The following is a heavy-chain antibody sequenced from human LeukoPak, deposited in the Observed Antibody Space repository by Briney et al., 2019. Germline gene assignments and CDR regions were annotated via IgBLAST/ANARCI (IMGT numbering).Heavy chain of an antibody. CDR3: AKIPYGDYVLDYYYYMDV. V-gene: IGHV3-66*03. CDR2: IYSDNT. CDR1: GFTVSSNS. J-gene: IGHJ6*03. Sequence: GGSLRLSCTVSGFTVSSNSMSWVRQAPGKGLEWVSFIYSDNTRYSDSVKGRFTISRDNSKNTLYLQMYSLRAEDTAVYYCAKIPYGDYVLDYYYYMDVWGKGTTVTISS. D-gene: IGHD4-17*01.